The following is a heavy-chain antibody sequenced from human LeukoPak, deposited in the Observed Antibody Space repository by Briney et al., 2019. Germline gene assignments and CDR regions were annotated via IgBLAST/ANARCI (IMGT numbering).Heavy chain of an antibody. Sequence: QPGGSLRLSCAASGFTFSSYAMHWVRQAPGKGLEWVAVISYDGSNKYYADSVKGRFTISRDNSKNTLYLQMNSLRAEDTAVYYCARDLGYWGQGTLVTVSS. V-gene: IGHV3-30-3*01. CDR1: GFTFSSYA. CDR3: ARDLGY. CDR2: ISYDGSNK. J-gene: IGHJ4*02.